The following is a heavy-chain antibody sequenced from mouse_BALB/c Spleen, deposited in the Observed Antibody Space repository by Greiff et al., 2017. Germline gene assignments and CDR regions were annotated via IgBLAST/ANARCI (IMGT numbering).Heavy chain of an antibody. D-gene: IGHD1-1*01. Sequence: VQLQESGAELAKPGASVKMSCQASGYTFTSYWMHWVKQRPGQGLEWIGYINPSTGYTEYNQKFKDKATLTADKSSSTAYMQLSSLTSEDSAVYYCARSYYGSSYGGAMDYWGQGTSVTVSS. CDR3: ARSYYGSSYGGAMDY. CDR1: GYTFTSYW. J-gene: IGHJ4*01. V-gene: IGHV1-7*01. CDR2: INPSTGYT.